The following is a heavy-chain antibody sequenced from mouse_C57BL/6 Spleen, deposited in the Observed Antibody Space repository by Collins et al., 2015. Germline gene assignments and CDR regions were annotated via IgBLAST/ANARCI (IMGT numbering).Heavy chain of an antibody. Sequence: EVQLQQSGPVLVKPGASVKMSCKASGYTFTDYYMNWVKQSHGKSLEWIGVINPYNGGTSYNQKFKGKATLTVDKSSSTAYMELSSLTSEDSAVYYCARIYDGYSAWFAYWGQGTLVTVSA. CDR2: INPYNGGT. V-gene: IGHV1-19*01. CDR1: GYTFTDYY. CDR3: ARIYDGYSAWFAY. D-gene: IGHD2-3*01. J-gene: IGHJ3*01.